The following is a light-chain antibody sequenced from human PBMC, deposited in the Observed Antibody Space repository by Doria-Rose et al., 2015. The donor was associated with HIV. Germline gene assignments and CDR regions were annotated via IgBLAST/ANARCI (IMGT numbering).Light chain of an antibody. Sequence: TQSPGTLSLYPGERATFSCRASQSFSSTYLAWYQQKPGQAPSLLIYDGSTRATGIPDRFSASGSGTDFTLTINRLEPEDFALYYCHQYGTSWTFGQGTKVEI. J-gene: IGKJ1*01. CDR1: QSFSSTY. CDR3: HQYGTSWT. CDR2: DGS. V-gene: IGKV3-20*01.